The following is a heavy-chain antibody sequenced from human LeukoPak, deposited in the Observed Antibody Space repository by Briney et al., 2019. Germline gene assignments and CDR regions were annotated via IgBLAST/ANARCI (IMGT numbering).Heavy chain of an antibody. D-gene: IGHD6-19*01. CDR2: MNPNSGNT. V-gene: IGHV1-8*02. CDR1: GYTFSNYG. CDR3: ARGRNQWLVPYYYGMDV. Sequence: GASVKVSCKASGYTFSNYGINWVRQATGQGLEWMGWMNPNSGNTSYAQKFQGRVTMTRNTSISTACMELSSLRSEDTAVYYCARGRNQWLVPYYYGMDVWGQGTTVTVSS. J-gene: IGHJ6*02.